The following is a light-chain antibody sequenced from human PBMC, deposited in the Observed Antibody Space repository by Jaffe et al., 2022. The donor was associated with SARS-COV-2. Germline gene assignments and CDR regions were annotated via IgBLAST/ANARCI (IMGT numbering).Light chain of an antibody. Sequence: EIVLTQSPGTLSLSPGERATLSCRASQSVSSSYLAWYQQKPGQAPRLLIYGASNRATGIPDRLSGSGSGTDFTLTISRLEPEDFAVYYCQQYGSSPLTFGQGTKVEIK. CDR2: GAS. CDR1: QSVSSSY. CDR3: QQYGSSPLT. J-gene: IGKJ1*01. V-gene: IGKV3-20*01.